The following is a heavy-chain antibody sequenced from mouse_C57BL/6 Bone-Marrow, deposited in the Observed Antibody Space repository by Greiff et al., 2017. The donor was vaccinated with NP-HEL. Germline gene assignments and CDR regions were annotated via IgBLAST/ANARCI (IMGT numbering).Heavy chain of an antibody. CDR2: ISDGGSYT. CDR3: ARETGNAMDY. Sequence: EVQLVESGGGLVKPGGSLKLSCAASGFTFSSYAMSWVRQTPEKRLEWVATISDGGSYTYSPDNVKGRFTISRDNAKNNLYLQMSHLKSEDTAMYYCARETGNAMDYWGQGTSVTVSS. V-gene: IGHV5-4*01. J-gene: IGHJ4*01. CDR1: GFTFSSYA.